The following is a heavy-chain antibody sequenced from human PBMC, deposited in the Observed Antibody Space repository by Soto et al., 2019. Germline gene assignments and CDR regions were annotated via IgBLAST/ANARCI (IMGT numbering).Heavy chain of an antibody. CDR2: IYYSGST. CDR3: ARLRDRSGTASIYNGMDV. J-gene: IGHJ6*02. D-gene: IGHD3-22*01. Sequence: KTSETLSLTCTASGVSLTTHYWTWIRQPPGKGLEWIGYIYYSGSTNYSPSLKSRLTMSIDTPSNQFSLNLSSVTAADTAIYYCARLRDRSGTASIYNGMDVWGPGTMVTVSS. V-gene: IGHV4-59*11. CDR1: GVSLTTHY.